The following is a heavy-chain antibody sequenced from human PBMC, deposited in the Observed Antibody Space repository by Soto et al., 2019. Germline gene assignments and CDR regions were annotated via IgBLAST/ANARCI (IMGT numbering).Heavy chain of an antibody. V-gene: IGHV1-69*13. Sequence: GASVKVSCKASGGTFSSYAISWVRQAPGQGLEWMGGIIPIFGTANYAQKFQGRVTITADESTSTAYMELSSLRSEDTAVYYCARASEGYCGGDCYHEYFRHWGQGTLVTVSS. J-gene: IGHJ1*01. CDR2: IIPIFGTA. CDR1: GGTFSSYA. CDR3: ARASEGYCGGDCYHEYFRH. D-gene: IGHD2-21*02.